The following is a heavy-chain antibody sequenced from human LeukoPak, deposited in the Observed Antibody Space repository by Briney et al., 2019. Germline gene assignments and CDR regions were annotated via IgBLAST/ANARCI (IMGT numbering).Heavy chain of an antibody. Sequence: GESLRLSCAASGFTFSSYAMSWVRQAPGKGLEWVSAISGSGGSTYYADSVKGRFTISRDNSKNTLYLQMNSLRAEDTAVYYCAKQSRSSGWYPIDYWGQGTLVTVSS. CDR2: ISGSGGST. D-gene: IGHD6-19*01. CDR3: AKQSRSSGWYPIDY. CDR1: GFTFSSYA. J-gene: IGHJ4*02. V-gene: IGHV3-23*01.